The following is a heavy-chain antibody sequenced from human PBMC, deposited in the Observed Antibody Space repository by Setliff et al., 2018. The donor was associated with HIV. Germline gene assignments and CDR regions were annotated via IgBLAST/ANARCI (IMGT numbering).Heavy chain of an antibody. CDR3: ATSPERDGSGSFYFYSNNMDV. V-gene: IGHV4-59*08. J-gene: IGHJ6*02. D-gene: IGHD3-10*01. CDR1: GGSISGHY. CDR2: IYYSGYT. Sequence: SETLSLTCTVSGGSISGHYWSWIRQPPGKGLEWIGSIYYSGYTNYNPSVKSRVTISVDTSKNQFSLELTSVSAADTAVYFCATSPERDGSGSFYFYSNNMDVWGQGTTVTVSS.